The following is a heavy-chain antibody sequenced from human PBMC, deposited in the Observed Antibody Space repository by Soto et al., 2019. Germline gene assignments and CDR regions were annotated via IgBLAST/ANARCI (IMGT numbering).Heavy chain of an antibody. CDR2: ISSSSDKT. Sequence: LVESGGDLVYPGGSLRLSCVGSGFSFSDHSMNWVRQAPGKGLQWVSYISSSSDKTYYADSVKGRFTVSRDNAKNALFLQMYSLRDDDTATYFCARLPKGSLVTAWGQGARVTVSS. J-gene: IGHJ4*02. V-gene: IGHV3-48*02. CDR3: ARLPKGSLVTA. CDR1: GFSFSDHS. D-gene: IGHD2-21*02.